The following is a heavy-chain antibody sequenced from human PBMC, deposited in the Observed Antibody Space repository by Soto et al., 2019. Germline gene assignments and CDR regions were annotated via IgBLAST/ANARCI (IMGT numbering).Heavy chain of an antibody. D-gene: IGHD3-10*01. CDR2: VYYLGST. V-gene: IGHV4-59*01. J-gene: IGHJ4*02. CDR3: ARDGYDGSGSPYPAY. Sequence: PSETLSLTFSVSGGSMSEYFWSWIRQSPERGLEWIGYVYYLGSTDYNPSLKSRVTISVDTSKRQFSLRLSSVTAADAAIYYCARDGYDGSGSPYPAYWGPGTQVTVSS. CDR1: GGSMSEYF.